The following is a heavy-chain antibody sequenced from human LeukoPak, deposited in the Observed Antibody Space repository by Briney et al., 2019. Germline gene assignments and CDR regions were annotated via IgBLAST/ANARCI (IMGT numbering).Heavy chain of an antibody. CDR2: IYTSGST. J-gene: IGHJ2*01. Sequence: PSETLSLTCTVSGGSISSYYWSWIRQPAGKGLEWIGSIYTSGSTNYNPSLKSRVTMSVDTSKNQFSLKLSSVTAADTAVYYCARDQADYDFWSGSSYCYFDLWGRGTLVTVSS. D-gene: IGHD3-3*01. V-gene: IGHV4-4*07. CDR3: ARDQADYDFWSGSSYCYFDL. CDR1: GGSISSYY.